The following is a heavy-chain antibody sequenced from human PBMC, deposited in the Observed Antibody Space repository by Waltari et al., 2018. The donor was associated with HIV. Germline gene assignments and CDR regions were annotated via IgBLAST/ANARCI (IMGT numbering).Heavy chain of an antibody. V-gene: IGHV3-30*18. D-gene: IGHD3-10*01. J-gene: IGHJ6*02. CDR3: AKGDRGLGIFYYYYYAMDV. CDR1: GFTFSVYV. Sequence: QVQLVESGGGVVQPGRSLRLSCAASGFTFSVYVMLCVRQAPGKGLEWVAVISYDGSSKYFAESVKGRFTISRDNSKHTLYLQMSSLRAEDTAVYYCAKGDRGLGIFYYYYYAMDVWGRGTTVTVSS. CDR2: ISYDGSSK.